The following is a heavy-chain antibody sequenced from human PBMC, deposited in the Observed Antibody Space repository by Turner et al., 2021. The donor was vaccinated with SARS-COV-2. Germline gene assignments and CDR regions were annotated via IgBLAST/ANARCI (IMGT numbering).Heavy chain of an antibody. J-gene: IGHJ4*02. Sequence: QLQLQESGPGLVKPSETLSLTCTVSGGSISSSRYYWGWLRRPPGKGLEWIGSMYCSGSTYHNPSLKSLVSISVDTSKNQFSLKLSSVTAADTAVYYCAGSNYDFWSGYYTFYFDYWGQGTLVTVSS. V-gene: IGHV4-39*01. D-gene: IGHD3-3*01. CDR2: MYCSGST. CDR1: GGSISSSRYY. CDR3: AGSNYDFWSGYYTFYFDY.